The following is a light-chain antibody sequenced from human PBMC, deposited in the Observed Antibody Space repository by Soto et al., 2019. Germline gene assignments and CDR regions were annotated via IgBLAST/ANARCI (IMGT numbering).Light chain of an antibody. CDR2: RDN. CDR3: GAWDDTVRSYV. Sequence: QSVLTQPPSVSGTPGQRVTISCSGAISNIGTNYVHWFQQLPGTAPKVLSIRDNQRPSGVPYRFSCSKSGSSASLAISGLRSEDEAEYYCGAWDDTVRSYVFGTGTKVTVL. CDR1: ISNIGTNY. V-gene: IGLV1-47*01. J-gene: IGLJ1*01.